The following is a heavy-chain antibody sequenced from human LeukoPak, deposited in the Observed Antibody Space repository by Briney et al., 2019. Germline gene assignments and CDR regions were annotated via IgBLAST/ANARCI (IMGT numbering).Heavy chain of an antibody. Sequence: SETLSLTCTVSGGSISSSSYYWGWIRQPPGKGLEWIGSIYYSGSTYYNPFLKSRVTISVDTSKNQFSLKLSSVTAADTAVYYCARQDSSSYDFDYWGQGTLVTVSS. CDR2: IYYSGST. D-gene: IGHD6-6*01. CDR1: GGSISSSSYY. J-gene: IGHJ4*02. V-gene: IGHV4-39*01. CDR3: ARQDSSSYDFDY.